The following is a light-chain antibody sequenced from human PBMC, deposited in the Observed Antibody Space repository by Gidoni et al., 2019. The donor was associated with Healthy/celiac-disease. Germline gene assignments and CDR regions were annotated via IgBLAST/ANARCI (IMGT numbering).Light chain of an antibody. J-gene: IGKJ4*01. V-gene: IGKV3-20*01. CDR2: GAS. Sequence: EIVLTQSPGTLSLSPGERATLSCRASQSVSSSYLAWYQQKPGQAPRLLIYGASSRATGIPDRFSGSWSGTDFTLTISRLEPEDFAVYYCQQYGSSSLTFAGGTKVEIK. CDR3: QQYGSSSLT. CDR1: QSVSSSY.